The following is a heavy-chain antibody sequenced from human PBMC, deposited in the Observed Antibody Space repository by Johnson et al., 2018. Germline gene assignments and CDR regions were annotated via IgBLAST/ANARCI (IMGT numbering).Heavy chain of an antibody. CDR1: GDTFTSYY. V-gene: IGHV1-46*01. D-gene: IGHD2-15*01. J-gene: IGHJ3*02. Sequence: QVQLVQSGAEVKKPGASVKVSCKPSGDTFTSYYIHWVLQAPGQGLEWMGVINPSGGGTNYAQKFQGRVTMTMDTSTSTVCMDLSSLRSEDTAVYFCARGEVAGYCSSDTCYAPFDIWGQGTMVTVSS. CDR2: INPSGGGT. CDR3: ARGEVAGYCSSDTCYAPFDI.